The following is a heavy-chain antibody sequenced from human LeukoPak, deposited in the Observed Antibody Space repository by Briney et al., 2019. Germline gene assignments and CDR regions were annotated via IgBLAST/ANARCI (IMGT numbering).Heavy chain of an antibody. CDR3: AKEYGYDYNYFYSMDV. J-gene: IGHJ6*03. V-gene: IGHV3-20*04. D-gene: IGHD1-1*01. CDR1: GFKFDDYG. CDR2: INWNGDSR. Sequence: GGSLRLSCTASGFKFDDYGMTWVRQAPGKGLEWVSDINWNGDSRGYAHSVRGRFTIYRDNSKNTVYLQINSLRAEDTAVYFCAKEYGYDYNYFYSMDVWGKGTTVTISS.